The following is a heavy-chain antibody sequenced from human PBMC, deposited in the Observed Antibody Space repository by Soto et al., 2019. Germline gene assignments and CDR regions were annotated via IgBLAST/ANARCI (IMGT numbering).Heavy chain of an antibody. J-gene: IGHJ6*02. Sequence: SETLSLTCTVSGGSISSSSYYWGWIRQPPGKGLEWIGSIYYSGSTYYNPSLKSRVTISVDTSKNSLYLQMNSLRAEDTAVYYCARYDSSGYYWPYYYYGMDVWGQGTTVTVSS. CDR2: IYYSGST. D-gene: IGHD3-22*01. CDR1: GGSISSSSYY. CDR3: ARYDSSGYYWPYYYYGMDV. V-gene: IGHV4-39*01.